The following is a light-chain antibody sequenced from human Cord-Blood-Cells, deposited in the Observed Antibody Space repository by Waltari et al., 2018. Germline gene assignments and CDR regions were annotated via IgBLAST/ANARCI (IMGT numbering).Light chain of an antibody. CDR2: DAS. CDR1: QSVSSY. Sequence: EIVLTQSPATLSLSPGDRATLSCRASQSVSSYLAWYQQKPGQAPRLLIYDASNRATGIPARFSGIGSGTDFTLTISSLEPEDFAVYYCQQRSNWALTFGGGTKVEIK. J-gene: IGKJ4*01. CDR3: QQRSNWALT. V-gene: IGKV3-11*01.